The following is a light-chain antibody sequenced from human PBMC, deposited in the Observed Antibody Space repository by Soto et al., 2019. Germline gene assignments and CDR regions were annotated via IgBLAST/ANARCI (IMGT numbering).Light chain of an antibody. J-gene: IGKJ5*01. V-gene: IGKV3-20*01. CDR2: SAS. Sequence: EIVLTQSPGTLSLSPGERATLSCRASQSVSSDFLDWYQQKPGQAPRLLIYSASSRATGIPDRFSGSGSGTDFTLTISRLEPEDFAVYYCQQYGNSVFTFGQGTRLEMK. CDR3: QQYGNSVFT. CDR1: QSVSSDF.